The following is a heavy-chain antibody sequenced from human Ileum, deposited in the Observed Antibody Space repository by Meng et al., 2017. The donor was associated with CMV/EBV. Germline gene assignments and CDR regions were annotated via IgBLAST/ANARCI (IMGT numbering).Heavy chain of an antibody. CDR2: IYYSGST. CDR1: GNY. D-gene: IGHD3-22*01. V-gene: IGHV4-31*02. Sequence: GNYWGWNRQKPGKGLGWIGYIYYSGSTYYNPSLNSRVIISVDTSKDQFSLKLSSVTAADTAVYYCARGGGLPYYYESSGYYPFFDYWGQGTLVTVSS. J-gene: IGHJ4*02. CDR3: ARGGGLPYYYESSGYYPFFDY.